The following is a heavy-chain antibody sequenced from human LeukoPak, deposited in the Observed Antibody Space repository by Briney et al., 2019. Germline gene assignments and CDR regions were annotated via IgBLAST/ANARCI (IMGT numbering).Heavy chain of an antibody. Sequence: GGSLRLSCAASGFTFSSYSMNWVRQAPGKGLEWVSYISSSSSTIYYADSVKGRFTISRDNAKNSLYLQMNSLRAEDTAVYYCAREGITIFGVVRNAFDIWGQGTMVTVSS. CDR3: AREGITIFGVVRNAFDI. V-gene: IGHV3-48*01. J-gene: IGHJ3*02. CDR2: ISSSSSTI. D-gene: IGHD3-3*01. CDR1: GFTFSSYS.